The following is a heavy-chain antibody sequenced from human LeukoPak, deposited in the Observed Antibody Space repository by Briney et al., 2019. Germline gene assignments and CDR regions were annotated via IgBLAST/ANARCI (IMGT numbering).Heavy chain of an antibody. V-gene: IGHV4-31*03. CDR3: ARAPPGQLWLGGYYFDY. Sequence: PSQTLSLTCTVSGGSISSGGYYWSWIRQHPGKGLEWIGYIYYSGSTYYNPSLKSRVTISVDTSKNQFSLKLSSVTAADTAVYYCARAPPGQLWLGGYYFDYWGQGTLVTVSS. CDR1: GGSISSGGYY. J-gene: IGHJ4*02. CDR2: IYYSGST. D-gene: IGHD5-18*01.